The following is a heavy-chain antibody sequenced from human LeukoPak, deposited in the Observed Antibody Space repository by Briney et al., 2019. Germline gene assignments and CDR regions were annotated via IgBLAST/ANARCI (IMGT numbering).Heavy chain of an antibody. Sequence: GGSLRLSCVGSGFTFSSFAMTWVRQAPGTGLEWVSTLRSNGDTAYNADSVKGRFTISRDNSKNTVYLQMNILRVEDTAIYYCARGQELDDGVFDSWGQGTLVTVSS. J-gene: IGHJ4*02. CDR3: ARGQELDDGVFDS. CDR2: LRSNGDTA. CDR1: GFTFSSFA. D-gene: IGHD1-1*01. V-gene: IGHV3-23*01.